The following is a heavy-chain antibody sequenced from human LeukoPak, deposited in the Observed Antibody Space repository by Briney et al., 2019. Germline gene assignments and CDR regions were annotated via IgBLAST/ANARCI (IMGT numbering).Heavy chain of an antibody. CDR1: GYTFTGYY. J-gene: IGHJ4*02. Sequence: EASVKVSCKASGYTFTGYYMHWVRQAPGQGLEWMGRINPNSGGTNYAQKFQGRVTMTRDTSISTAYMELSRLRSDDTAVYYCARYGEHCSGGSCYYYFDYWGQGTLVTVSS. V-gene: IGHV1-2*06. CDR2: INPNSGGT. CDR3: ARYGEHCSGGSCYYYFDY. D-gene: IGHD2-15*01.